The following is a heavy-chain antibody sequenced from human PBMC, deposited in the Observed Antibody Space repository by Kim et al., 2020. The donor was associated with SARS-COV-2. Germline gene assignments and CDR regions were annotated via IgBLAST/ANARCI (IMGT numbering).Heavy chain of an antibody. J-gene: IGHJ5*02. CDR2: IDYSGST. CDR3: ATGPTRYYYGWGSYYLDWRFSPGNNWFDP. D-gene: IGHD3-10*01. Sequence: SETLSLTCTVSGCSISSSSYYWGWIRQPPGKGLVWIGSIDYSGSTYYNPSLKSRITISVDTSKNQFSLKRSSVTAEDTAVYYCATGPTRYYYGWGSYYLDWRFSPGNNWFDPWGQGTLVTVSS. V-gene: IGHV4-39*01. CDR1: GCSISSSSYY.